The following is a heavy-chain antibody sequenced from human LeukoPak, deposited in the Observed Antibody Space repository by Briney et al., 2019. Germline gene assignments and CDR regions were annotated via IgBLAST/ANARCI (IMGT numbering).Heavy chain of an antibody. J-gene: IGHJ4*02. Sequence: SETLSLTCTVSGGSLSSSSNYWGWIRQPPGKGLDWIGSIYYDGSTYYNPSLKSRVTISVDTSKNQFSLKLSSVTAAGTAVYYCARHSGPYSSSWFDYWGQGTLVTVSS. CDR2: IYYDGST. V-gene: IGHV4-39*01. D-gene: IGHD6-13*01. CDR3: ARHSGPYSSSWFDY. CDR1: GGSLSSSSNY.